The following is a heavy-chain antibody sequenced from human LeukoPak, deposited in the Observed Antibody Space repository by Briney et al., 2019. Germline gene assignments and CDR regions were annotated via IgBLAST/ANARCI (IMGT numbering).Heavy chain of an antibody. J-gene: IGHJ6*02. D-gene: IGHD2-2*01. CDR1: GFTFSSYA. V-gene: IGHV3-23*01. CDR2: ISGSGGST. CDR3: AKDRAVVVVPAAIINYYGMDV. Sequence: GGSLRLSCAASGFTFSSYAMSWVRQAPGKGLEWVSAISGSGGSTYYADSVKGRFTISRDNSKNTLYLQMNSLRADDTAVYYCAKDRAVVVVPAAIINYYGMDVWGQGTTVTVSS.